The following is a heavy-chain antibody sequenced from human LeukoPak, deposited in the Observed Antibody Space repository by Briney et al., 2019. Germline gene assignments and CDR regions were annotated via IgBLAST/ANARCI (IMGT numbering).Heavy chain of an antibody. V-gene: IGHV3-30*02. Sequence: GGSLRLSCAASGFPFSNHGIHWVRQAPGKGLEWVAFIRSDGSNEYYADSVKGRFTISKDNSKNTLYLQMNSLRAEDTAVYYCAKGGAASAFLDYWGQGTLVTVSS. J-gene: IGHJ4*02. CDR3: AKGGAASAFLDY. D-gene: IGHD6-13*01. CDR1: GFPFSNHG. CDR2: IRSDGSNE.